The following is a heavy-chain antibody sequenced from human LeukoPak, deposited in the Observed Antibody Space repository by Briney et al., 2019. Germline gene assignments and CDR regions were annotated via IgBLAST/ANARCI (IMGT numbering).Heavy chain of an antibody. CDR1: GGTFSSYT. CDR2: IIPILGIA. J-gene: IGHJ4*02. D-gene: IGHD4-23*01. V-gene: IGHV1-69*04. Sequence: SVKVSCKASGGTFSSYTISWVRQAPGQGLEWMGRIIPILGIANYAQKLQGRVTITADKSTSTAYMELSSLRSEDTAVYYCAREGSGNPLDYWGQGTLVTVSS. CDR3: AREGSGNPLDY.